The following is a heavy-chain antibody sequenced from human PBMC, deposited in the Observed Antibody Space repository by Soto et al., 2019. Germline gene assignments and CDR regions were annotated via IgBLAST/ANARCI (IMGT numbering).Heavy chain of an antibody. J-gene: IGHJ3*02. D-gene: IGHD2-21*01. V-gene: IGHV3-21*01. CDR3: ATGVMLYHVFDI. Sequence: GGSLRLSCAASGFTFSSYSMNWVRQAPGKVLEWVSSISSSSSYIYYADSVKGRFTISRDNAKNSLYLQMYILRTEDTAVYYCATGVMLYHVFDISGEVQMVTVSS. CDR2: ISSSSSYI. CDR1: GFTFSSYS.